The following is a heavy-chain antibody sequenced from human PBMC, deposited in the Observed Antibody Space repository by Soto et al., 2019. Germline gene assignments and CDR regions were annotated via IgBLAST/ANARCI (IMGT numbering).Heavy chain of an antibody. D-gene: IGHD1-26*01. V-gene: IGHV4-39*01. Sequence: SETPSLTCSVSGGSINSDDSFWGWVRQSPGKGLEWIGSLYYGGSTFYNPSLKSRVTISLDTSKNQFSLRLTSVTAADTAIYYCARQLPVGATSWFDPWGQGTLVTVSS. CDR1: GGSINSDDSF. J-gene: IGHJ5*02. CDR2: LYYGGST. CDR3: ARQLPVGATSWFDP.